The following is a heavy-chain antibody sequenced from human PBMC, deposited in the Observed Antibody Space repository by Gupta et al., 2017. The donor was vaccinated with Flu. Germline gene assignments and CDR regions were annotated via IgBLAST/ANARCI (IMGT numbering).Heavy chain of an antibody. CDR3: ARDWQSDPPVPTGHKEVDY. D-gene: IGHD1-14*01. J-gene: IGHJ4*02. V-gene: IGHV1-69*08. Sequence: QVQLVQSGAEVKKPGSSVKVSCKASGGTFSSYTISWVRQAPGQGLEWMGRIIPILGIANYAQKFQGRVTITADKSTSTAYMELSSLRSEDTAVYYCARDWQSDPPVPTGHKEVDYWGQGTLVTVSS. CDR1: GGTFSSYT. CDR2: IIPILGIA.